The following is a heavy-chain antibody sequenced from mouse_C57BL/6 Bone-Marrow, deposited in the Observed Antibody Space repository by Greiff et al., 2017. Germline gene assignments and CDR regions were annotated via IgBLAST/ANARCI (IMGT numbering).Heavy chain of an antibody. CDR1: GFTFSSYT. J-gene: IGHJ3*01. Sequence: VQLVESGGGLVKPGGSLKLSCAASGFTFSSYTMSWVRQTPEKRLEWVATISGGGGNTYYPDSVKGRFTISRDNAKNTLYLQMSSLRSEDTALYYCARPYYSNYGFAYWGQGTLVTVSA. CDR3: ARPYYSNYGFAY. CDR2: ISGGGGNT. V-gene: IGHV5-9*01. D-gene: IGHD2-5*01.